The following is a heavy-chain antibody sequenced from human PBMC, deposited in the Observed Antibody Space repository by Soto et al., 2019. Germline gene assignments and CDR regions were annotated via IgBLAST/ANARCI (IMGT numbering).Heavy chain of an antibody. D-gene: IGHD6-19*01. J-gene: IGHJ6*02. Sequence: QITLKESGPTLVKPTQTLTLTCTFSGLSLSTTGVAVGWIRQPPGKALEWLALIYWDDYKCYSPSLKSRLTITKDTSKNQVVLTMANMDHVDTGTYYCGHSSGEHDYGMDVWGQGTTVTVSS. V-gene: IGHV2-5*02. CDR2: IYWDDYK. CDR3: GHSSGEHDYGMDV. CDR1: GLSLSTTGVA.